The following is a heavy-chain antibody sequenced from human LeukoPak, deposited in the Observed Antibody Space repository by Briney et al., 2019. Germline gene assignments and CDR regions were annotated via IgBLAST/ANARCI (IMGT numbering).Heavy chain of an antibody. J-gene: IGHJ4*02. CDR3: ARVIAVAGAIDY. Sequence: SETLSLTCTVSGGSISSYYWSWIRQPPGKGLEWIGYIYYSGSTNYNPSLKSRVTISVDTSKNQFSLKLSSVTAADTAVYYCARVIAVAGAIDYWGQGTLVTVSS. V-gene: IGHV4-59*01. D-gene: IGHD6-19*01. CDR2: IYYSGST. CDR1: GGSISSYY.